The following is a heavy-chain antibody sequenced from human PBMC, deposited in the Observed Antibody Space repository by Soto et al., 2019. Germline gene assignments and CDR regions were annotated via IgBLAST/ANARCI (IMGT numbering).Heavy chain of an antibody. CDR2: IHSSGTF. V-gene: IGHV4-4*07. CDR1: GASISKAY. D-gene: IGHD5-12*01. Sequence: QVQLQESGPGLVKPSETLSLTCTVSGASISKAYWSWIRQAAGKRLEWIGRIHSSGTFNYNPSLKSRVSISRDTSKNQISLKLSSVTAADTAVYYCARDNIVSKGYGMDVWGQGTTGTVSS. CDR3: ARDNIVSKGYGMDV. J-gene: IGHJ6*02.